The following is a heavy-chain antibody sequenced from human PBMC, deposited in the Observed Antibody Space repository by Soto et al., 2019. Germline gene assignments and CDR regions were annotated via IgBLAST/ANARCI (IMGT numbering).Heavy chain of an antibody. V-gene: IGHV3-30-3*01. CDR2: ISYDGSNK. D-gene: IGHD2-15*01. CDR1: GFTFSSYA. J-gene: IGHJ3*02. CDR3: ARAGYCSGGSCPTFAFDI. Sequence: QVQLVESGGGVVQPGRSLRLSCAASGFTFSSYAMHWVRQAPGKGLAWVAVISYDGSNKYYADSVKGRFTISRDNSKNTLYLQMNSLRAEDTAVYYCARAGYCSGGSCPTFAFDIWGQGTMVTVSS.